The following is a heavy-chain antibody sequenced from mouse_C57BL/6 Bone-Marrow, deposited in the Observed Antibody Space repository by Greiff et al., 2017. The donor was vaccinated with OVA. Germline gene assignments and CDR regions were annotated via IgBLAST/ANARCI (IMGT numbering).Heavy chain of an antibody. V-gene: IGHV1-63*01. CDR2: IYPGGGYT. D-gene: IGHD1-1*01. J-gene: IGHJ2*01. CDR1: GYTFTNYW. CDR3: ARRAHYYGSSIFDY. Sequence: QVQLQQSGAELVRPGTSVKMSCKASGYTFTNYWIGWAKQRPGHGLAWIGDIYPGGGYTNYNEKFKGKATLTADKSSSTAYMQVSSLTSEDSAIYYCARRAHYYGSSIFDYWGQGTTLTVSS.